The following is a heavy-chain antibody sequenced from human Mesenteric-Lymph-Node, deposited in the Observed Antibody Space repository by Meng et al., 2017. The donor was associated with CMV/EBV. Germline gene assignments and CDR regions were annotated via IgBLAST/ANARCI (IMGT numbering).Heavy chain of an antibody. J-gene: IGHJ4*02. Sequence: GESLKISCAASGFTFSSYGMHWVRQAPGKGLEWVAFIRYDGSDKYYADSVKGRFTISRDNSKNTMYLQMGNLRAEDMAVYYCAKDRSSYPYYFDHWGQGTMVTVSS. CDR2: IRYDGSDK. CDR3: AKDRSSYPYYFDH. V-gene: IGHV3-30*02. D-gene: IGHD4-11*01. CDR1: GFTFSSYG.